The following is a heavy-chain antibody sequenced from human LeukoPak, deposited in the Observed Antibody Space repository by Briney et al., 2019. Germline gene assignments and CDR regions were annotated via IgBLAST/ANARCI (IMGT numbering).Heavy chain of an antibody. V-gene: IGHV3-30*04. Sequence: GGSLRLSCAASGFTFSSYAMHWVRQAPGKGLEWVAVISYDGSNKYYADSVKGRFTISRDHAKKSLYLQMNSLRGEDTAVYYCARDHYSDSSGYTPAGDVFDIWGQGTMVTVSS. J-gene: IGHJ3*02. CDR3: ARDHYSDSSGYTPAGDVFDI. D-gene: IGHD3-22*01. CDR1: GFTFSSYA. CDR2: ISYDGSNK.